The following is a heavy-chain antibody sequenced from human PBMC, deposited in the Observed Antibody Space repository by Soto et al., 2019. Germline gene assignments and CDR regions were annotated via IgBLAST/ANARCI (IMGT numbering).Heavy chain of an antibody. D-gene: IGHD1-26*01. CDR3: ARDDSGFSGSHYIDYFNY. V-gene: IGHV4-61*01. J-gene: IGHJ4*02. CDR1: GGSVSSGSYY. CDR2: IYYSGST. Sequence: SETLSLTCTVSGGSVSSGSYYWSWIRQPPGKGLEWIGYIYYSGSTNYNPSLKSRVTISVDTSAGTVYMQLSSLTSEDTAVYYCARDDSGFSGSHYIDYFNYWGQGALVTVSS.